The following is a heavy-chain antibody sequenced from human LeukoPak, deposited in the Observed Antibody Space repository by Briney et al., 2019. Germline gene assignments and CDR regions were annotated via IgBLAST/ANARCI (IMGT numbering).Heavy chain of an antibody. Sequence: SETLSLTCTVSGGSISSYYWSWIRQPPGKGLEWIGYIYYSGSTNYNPSLTSRVTILVDTSKNQFSLKLSSVTAADTAVYYCARGRYYYGSGSWFDPWGQGTLVTVSS. J-gene: IGHJ5*02. D-gene: IGHD3-10*01. V-gene: IGHV4-59*12. CDR2: IYYSGST. CDR3: ARGRYYYGSGSWFDP. CDR1: GGSISSYY.